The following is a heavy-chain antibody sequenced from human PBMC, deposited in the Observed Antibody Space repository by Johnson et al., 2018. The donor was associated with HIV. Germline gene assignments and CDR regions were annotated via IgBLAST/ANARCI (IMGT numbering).Heavy chain of an antibody. V-gene: IGHV3-30*04. CDR3: AKYDRFALDV. J-gene: IGHJ3*01. D-gene: IGHD3-16*01. CDR1: GFTFNSYA. CDR2: ISYDGTNK. Sequence: QVQLVESGGGVVQPGRSLRLSCVASGFTFNSYAMHWVRQAPGKGLEWVAIISYDGTNKYYADSVKGRLIISRDNGRNSLYLQMNNLRAEDTAVYFCAKYDRFALDVWGQGTMVTVSS.